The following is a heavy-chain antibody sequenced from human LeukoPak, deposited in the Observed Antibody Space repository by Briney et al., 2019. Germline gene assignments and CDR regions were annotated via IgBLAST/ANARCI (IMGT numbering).Heavy chain of an antibody. D-gene: IGHD6-19*01. CDR3: ARLKGYSSGWYPSYYFDY. V-gene: IGHV4-59*08. Sequence: SETLSLTCTVSGGSISSYYWSWIRQPPGKGLEWIWYIYYSGSTNYNPSLKSRVTISVDTSKNQFSLKLSSVTAADTAVYYCARLKGYSSGWYPSYYFDYWGQGTLVTVSS. J-gene: IGHJ4*02. CDR1: GGSISSYY. CDR2: IYYSGST.